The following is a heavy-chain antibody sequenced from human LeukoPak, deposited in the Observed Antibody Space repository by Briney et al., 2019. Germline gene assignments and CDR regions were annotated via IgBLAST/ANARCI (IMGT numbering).Heavy chain of an antibody. CDR2: ISYDGKNK. CDR3: AKDLGYCSSSTCLSIDY. J-gene: IGHJ4*02. CDR1: GFTFSSYC. Sequence: PGRSLRLSCAASGFTFSSYCMHWVRQAPGKGLEWVALISYDGKNKYYSDSVKGRFTISRDNSENTLSLQMNSLRAEDTAVYYCAKDLGYCSSSTCLSIDYWGQGTLVTVSS. D-gene: IGHD2-2*01. V-gene: IGHV3-30*18.